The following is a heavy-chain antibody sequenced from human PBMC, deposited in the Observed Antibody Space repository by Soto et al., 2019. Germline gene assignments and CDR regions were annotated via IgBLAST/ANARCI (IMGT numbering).Heavy chain of an antibody. J-gene: IGHJ6*02. V-gene: IGHV3-30*18. CDR3: AKDRVELPRGYYYGMDV. CDR1: GFTFSSYG. CDR2: ISYDGSNK. D-gene: IGHD1-7*01. Sequence: QVQLVESGGGVVQPGRSLRLSCAASGFTFSSYGMHWVRQAPGKGLEWVAVISYDGSNKYYADSVKGRFTISRDNSKNTLYLQMNSLRAEDTAVYYCAKDRVELPRGYYYGMDVWGQGTTVTVSS.